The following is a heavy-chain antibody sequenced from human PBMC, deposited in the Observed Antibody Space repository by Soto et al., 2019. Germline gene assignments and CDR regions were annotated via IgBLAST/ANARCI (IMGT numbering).Heavy chain of an antibody. CDR3: SKEGCESSGYYNGLDY. CDR1: GFTFSSYA. Sequence: PGGSLRLSCAASGFTFSSYAMSWVRQAPGKGLEWVSAISGSGGSTYYADSVKGRFTISRDNSKNRLYLQMNSLRAEDTAVYYCSKEGCESSGYYNGLDYWGQGTRVTASS. CDR2: ISGSGGST. D-gene: IGHD3-22*01. J-gene: IGHJ4*02. V-gene: IGHV3-23*01.